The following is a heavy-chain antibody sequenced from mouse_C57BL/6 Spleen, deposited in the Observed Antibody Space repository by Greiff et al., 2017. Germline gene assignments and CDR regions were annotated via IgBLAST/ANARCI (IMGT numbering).Heavy chain of an antibody. V-gene: IGHV1-52*01. CDR3: ARGVTTVVAKEFAY. J-gene: IGHJ3*01. Sequence: QVQLQQSGAELVRPGSSVKLSCKASGYTFTSYWMHWVKQRPIQGLEWIGNIDPSDSETHYNQKFKDKATLTVDKSSSTAYMQLSSLTSEDSAVYYCARGVTTVVAKEFAYWGQGTLVTVSA. CDR1: GYTFTSYW. CDR2: IDPSDSET. D-gene: IGHD1-1*01.